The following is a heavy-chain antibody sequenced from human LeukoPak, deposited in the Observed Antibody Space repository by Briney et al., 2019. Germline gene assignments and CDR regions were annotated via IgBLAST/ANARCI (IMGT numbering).Heavy chain of an antibody. CDR2: INSDGSST. V-gene: IGHV3-74*01. J-gene: IGHJ3*02. D-gene: IGHD3-3*01. CDR3: ARDVAPSDYDFWSGYYFENAFDI. CDR1: GFTFSSYW. Sequence: GGSLRLSCAASGFTFSSYWMHWVRQAPGKGLVWVSRINSDGSSTSYADSVKGRFTISRDNSKNSLYLQMNSLRAEDTAVYYCARDVAPSDYDFWSGYYFENAFDIWGQGTMVTVSS.